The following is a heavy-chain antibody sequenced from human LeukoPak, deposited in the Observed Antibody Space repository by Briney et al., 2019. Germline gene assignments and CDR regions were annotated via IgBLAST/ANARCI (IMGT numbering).Heavy chain of an antibody. J-gene: IGHJ5*02. CDR3: ARDGYSSSWYAPPFVWFDP. Sequence: SETLSLTCAVYGGSVSGYYWSWIRQPPGKGLEWIGEINHSGSTYYNPSLKSRVTISVDTSKNQFSLKLSSVTAADTAVYYCARDGYSSSWYAPPFVWFDPWGQGTLVTVSS. CDR1: GGSVSGYY. D-gene: IGHD6-13*01. V-gene: IGHV4-34*01. CDR2: INHSGST.